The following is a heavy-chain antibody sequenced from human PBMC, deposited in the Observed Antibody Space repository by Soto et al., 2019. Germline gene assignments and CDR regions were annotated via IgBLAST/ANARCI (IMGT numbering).Heavy chain of an antibody. J-gene: IGHJ6*02. V-gene: IGHV1-69*06. CDR2: IISSFGTA. CDR3: ASIAARFAGMDV. CDR1: GGTFSSYA. Sequence: QVQLVQSGAEVKKPGSSVKVSCKASGGTFSSYAISWVRQPPGQGLEWMGGIISSFGTANYAQKFQGRVTITADKSARTAYMELSRLRCEDTAVYYCASIAARFAGMDVWGQGTTVTVSS. D-gene: IGHD6-6*01.